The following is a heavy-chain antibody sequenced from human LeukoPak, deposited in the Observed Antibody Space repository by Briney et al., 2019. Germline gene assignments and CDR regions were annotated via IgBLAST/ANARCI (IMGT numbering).Heavy chain of an antibody. CDR1: GGSISSYY. D-gene: IGHD2-15*01. CDR2: IYTSGST. J-gene: IGHJ4*02. V-gene: IGHV4-4*09. CDR3: ARHMRGGSIDY. Sequence: SETLSLTCTVSGGSISSYYWSWIRQPPGKGLEWIGYIYTSGSTNYNPSLKSRVTVSVDTSKNQFSLKLSSVTAADTAAYYCARHMRGGSIDYWGQGTLVTVSS.